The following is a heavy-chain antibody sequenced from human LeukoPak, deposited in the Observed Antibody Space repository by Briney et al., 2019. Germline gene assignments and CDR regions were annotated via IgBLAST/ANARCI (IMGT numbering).Heavy chain of an antibody. D-gene: IGHD6-6*01. CDR1: GYTFTGYY. Sequence: ASVKVSCKASGYTFTGYYIHWVRQAPGQGLEYMGWTNPNSGGTNYAQKFQGRVTMTRDTSISTAYMELSRLRSDDTAVYYCATFYSSSSTIDPWGQGTLVTVSS. CDR3: ATFYSSSSTIDP. CDR2: TNPNSGGT. V-gene: IGHV1-2*02. J-gene: IGHJ5*02.